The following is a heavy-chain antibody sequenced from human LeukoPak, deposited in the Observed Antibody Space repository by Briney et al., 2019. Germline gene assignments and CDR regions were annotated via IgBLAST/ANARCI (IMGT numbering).Heavy chain of an antibody. V-gene: IGHV1-8*03. D-gene: IGHD4-17*01. CDR3: ARAVRHDY. J-gene: IGHJ4*02. Sequence: EASVKVSCKAFAYTFTDFDINWVRQAPGQGLEWMGWMNPKTGNTGFAPKFRGRVTFTRDTSTNTAYMGLSRLRSGDTAVYYCARAVRHDYWGQGTLVTVSS. CDR1: AYTFTDFD. CDR2: MNPKTGNT.